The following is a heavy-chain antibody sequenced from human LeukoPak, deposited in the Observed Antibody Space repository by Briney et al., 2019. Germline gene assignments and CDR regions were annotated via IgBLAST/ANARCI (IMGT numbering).Heavy chain of an antibody. Sequence: ASVKVSCNASGYTFTSYGISWVRQAPGQGLEWMGWISAHNGDTNYAQKFQGRVSMTTDTSTSTGYMELRSLTSDDTAVYYCARDLKRTVGATTTSDYWGQGTLVTVSS. CDR2: ISAHNGDT. J-gene: IGHJ4*02. CDR3: ARDLKRTVGATTTSDY. V-gene: IGHV1-18*01. D-gene: IGHD1-26*01. CDR1: GYTFTSYG.